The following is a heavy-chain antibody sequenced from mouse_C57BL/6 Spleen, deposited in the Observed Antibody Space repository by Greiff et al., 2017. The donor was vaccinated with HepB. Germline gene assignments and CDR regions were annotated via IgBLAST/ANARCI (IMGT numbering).Heavy chain of an antibody. V-gene: IGHV1-50*01. J-gene: IGHJ2*01. CDR1: GYTFTSYW. D-gene: IGHD1-1*01. Sequence: QVQLKQPGAELVKPGASVKLSCKASGYTFTSYWMQWVKQRPGQGLEWIGEIDPSDSYTNYNQKFKGKATLTVDTSSSTAYMQLSSLTSEDSAVYYCARYYYGSSYFDYWGQGTTLTVSS. CDR3: ARYYYGSSYFDY. CDR2: IDPSDSYT.